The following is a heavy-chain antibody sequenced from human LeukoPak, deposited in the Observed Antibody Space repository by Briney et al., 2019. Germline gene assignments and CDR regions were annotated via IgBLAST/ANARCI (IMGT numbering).Heavy chain of an antibody. CDR3: VRHATTYFFLDY. D-gene: IGHD4-17*01. Sequence: SETLSLTCTVSGDSISSYYWSWIRQLPGKGLEWIGYIYYTGSTNYNPSLKSRVTISVDTSENQFSLKLNSVTAADTAVYFCVRHATTYFFLDYWGQGTLVTVSS. CDR1: GDSISSYY. V-gene: IGHV4-59*08. J-gene: IGHJ4*02. CDR2: IYYTGST.